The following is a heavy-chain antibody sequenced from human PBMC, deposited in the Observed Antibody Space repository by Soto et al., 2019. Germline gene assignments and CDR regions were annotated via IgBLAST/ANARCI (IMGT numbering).Heavy chain of an antibody. CDR2: ISADNGNT. D-gene: IGHD3-9*01. J-gene: IGHJ5*02. CDR3: ARESHLTGYAFDP. CDR1: GYTFTSHA. Sequence: ASVKVSCKASGYTFTSHAMHWVRQAPGQRLEWMGWISADNGNTNYAQKLQGRVTMTTDTSTSTAYMELRSLRSDDTAVYYCARESHLTGYAFDPWGQGTLVTVSS. V-gene: IGHV1-18*01.